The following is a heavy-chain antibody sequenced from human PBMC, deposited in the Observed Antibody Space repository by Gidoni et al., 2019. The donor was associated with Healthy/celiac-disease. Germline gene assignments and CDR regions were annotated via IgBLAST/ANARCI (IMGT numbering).Heavy chain of an antibody. Sequence: QVQLVQSGAEVKKPGSSVKVSCKASGGTFSSYAISWVRQAPGQGLEWMGGIIPICGTANYAQKFQGRVTITADESTSTAYMELSSLRSEDTAVYYCARAYVVVTAILDAFDIWGQGTMVTVSS. CDR3: ARAYVVVTAILDAFDI. V-gene: IGHV1-69*01. J-gene: IGHJ3*02. D-gene: IGHD2-21*02. CDR1: GGTFSSYA. CDR2: IIPICGTA.